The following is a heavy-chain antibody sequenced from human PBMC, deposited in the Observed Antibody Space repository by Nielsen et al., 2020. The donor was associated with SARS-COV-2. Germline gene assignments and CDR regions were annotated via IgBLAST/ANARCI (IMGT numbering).Heavy chain of an antibody. CDR1: GFTFSNYA. V-gene: IGHV3-23*01. CDR2: FGGSGDRT. J-gene: IGHJ4*02. CDR3: AKDFHGSVADFFGN. D-gene: IGHD2-2*03. Sequence: GESLKISCAASGFTFSNYAISWVRQAPGKGLEWVSAFGGSGDRTYYADSVKGRFTISRDNSKNTLYLQMNSLRAEDTALYFCAKDFHGSVADFFGNWGQGTLVTVSS.